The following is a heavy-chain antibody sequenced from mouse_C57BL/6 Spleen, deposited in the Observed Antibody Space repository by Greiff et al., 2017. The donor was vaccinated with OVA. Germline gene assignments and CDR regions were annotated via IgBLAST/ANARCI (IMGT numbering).Heavy chain of an antibody. CDR3: ARGYDYDVKFAY. D-gene: IGHD2-4*01. V-gene: IGHV3-6*01. J-gene: IGHJ3*01. CDR1: GYSITSGYY. Sequence: EVKVEESGPGLVKPSQSLSLTCSVTGYSITSGYYWNWIRQFPGNKLEWMGYISYDGSNNYNPSLKNRISITRDTSKNQFFLKLNSVTTEDTATYYCARGYDYDVKFAYWGQGTLVTVSA. CDR2: ISYDGSN.